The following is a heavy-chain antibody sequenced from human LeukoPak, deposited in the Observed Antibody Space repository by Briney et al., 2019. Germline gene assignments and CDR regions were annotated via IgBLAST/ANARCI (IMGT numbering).Heavy chain of an antibody. Sequence: ASVKVSCKASGYTFTSYGISWVRQAPGQGLEWVGWISAFNGNTNYAQKLQGRVTITTDKSKSTTYMELRSLRSDDTAVYYCARSYDSSGYYQYYFVYWGQGNLVTVSS. CDR2: ISAFNGNT. V-gene: IGHV1-18*01. D-gene: IGHD3-22*01. J-gene: IGHJ4*02. CDR1: GYTFTSYG. CDR3: ARSYDSSGYYQYYFVY.